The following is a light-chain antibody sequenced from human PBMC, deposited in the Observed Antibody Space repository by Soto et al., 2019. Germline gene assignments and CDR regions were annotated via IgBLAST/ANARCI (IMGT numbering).Light chain of an antibody. Sequence: DIRLTQSPASLSASVGDSVTITCRASPSIDNYLNWYQVRPGQAPTLLIYAASSLQTGVPSRFSGSGSGSDFTLTISYLQPVDRATYYCQQSFGIPLTFGGGTRVEI. CDR1: PSIDNY. CDR2: AAS. V-gene: IGKV1-39*01. J-gene: IGKJ4*01. CDR3: QQSFGIPLT.